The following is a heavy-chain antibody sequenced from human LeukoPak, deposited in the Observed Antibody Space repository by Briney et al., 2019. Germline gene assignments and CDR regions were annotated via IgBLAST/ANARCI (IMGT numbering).Heavy chain of an antibody. CDR3: ARGTSGLVTTNDY. CDR2: INTNTVNP. Sequence: ASVKVSCKASGYSFTDYYMHWVRQAPGQGLEWMGWINTNTVNPTYAQGFTGRFVFSLDTSVSTAYLQISSLKAEDTAVYYCARGTSGLVTTNDYWGQGTLVTVSS. V-gene: IGHV7-4-1*02. D-gene: IGHD3/OR15-3a*01. J-gene: IGHJ4*02. CDR1: GYSFTDYY.